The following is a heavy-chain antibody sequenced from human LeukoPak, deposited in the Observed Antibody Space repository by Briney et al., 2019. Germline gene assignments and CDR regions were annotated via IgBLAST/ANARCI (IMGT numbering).Heavy chain of an antibody. CDR3: ARGRGPYGWFDP. CDR2: MSSDESTT. D-gene: IGHD3-10*01. CDR1: GVTFSSDA. J-gene: IGHJ5*02. V-gene: IGHV3-74*01. Sequence: GGSVRLSCAASGVTFSSDAMSWVRQAPGKGLVWVSRMSSDESTTNYADSVRGRFTISRDNAKNALYLQMNNLRAEDTAIYFCARGRGPYGWFDPWGQGTLVTVSS.